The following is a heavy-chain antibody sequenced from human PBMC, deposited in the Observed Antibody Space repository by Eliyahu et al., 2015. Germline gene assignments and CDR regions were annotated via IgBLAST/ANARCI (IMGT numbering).Heavy chain of an antibody. CDR3: ARHGSGSSTSRWFDP. Sequence: QVQLXESGPGLVKPSETLSXTCTVSGGXIXSYYWXWXRQPPGKGXEWIGYIYYSGSTSYNPALKRRVTISVDTSKNQFSLDLSSVTAADTAVYYCARHGSGSSTSRWFDPWGQGTLVTVSS. CDR1: GGXIXSYY. J-gene: IGHJ5*02. CDR2: IYYSGST. D-gene: IGHD2-2*01. V-gene: IGHV4-59*08.